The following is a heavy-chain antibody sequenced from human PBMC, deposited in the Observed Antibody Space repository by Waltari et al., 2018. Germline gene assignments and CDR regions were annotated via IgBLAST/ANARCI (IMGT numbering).Heavy chain of an antibody. Sequence: EVQLVESGGGLVQPGGSLRLSCAASGFPFSSYVMNWVRQAPGKGLEWVSYISSGGTNMFYAESVKGRFTISRDNAKNSLYLHMNSLRVEDTAVYYCARERSVTGKGNLDYWGQGTLVTVSS. CDR3: ARERSVTGKGNLDY. CDR1: GFPFSSYV. CDR2: ISSGGTNM. V-gene: IGHV3-48*03. D-gene: IGHD3-10*01. J-gene: IGHJ4*02.